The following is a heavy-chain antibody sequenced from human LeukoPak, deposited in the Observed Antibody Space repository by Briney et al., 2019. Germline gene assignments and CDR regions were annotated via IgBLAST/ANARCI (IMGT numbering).Heavy chain of an antibody. CDR1: GFTFSSYS. J-gene: IGHJ4*02. CDR2: ISSSSSYI. D-gene: IGHD1-14*01. CDR3: ARGGFTEGDY. Sequence: GGSLRPSCAASGFTFSSYSMNWVCQAPGKGLEWVSSISSSSSYIYYADSVKGRFTISRDNAKNSLYLQMNSLRAEDTAVYYCARGGFTEGDYWGQGTLVTVSS. V-gene: IGHV3-21*01.